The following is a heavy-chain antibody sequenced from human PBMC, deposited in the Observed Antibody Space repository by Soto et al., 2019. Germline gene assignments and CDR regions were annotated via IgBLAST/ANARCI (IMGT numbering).Heavy chain of an antibody. D-gene: IGHD2-8*01. V-gene: IGHV3-21*01. CDR2: ISSSSSYI. J-gene: IGHJ6*02. CDR1: GFTFSSYS. CDR3: ARDSKCTNGVCYHYYYYGMDV. Sequence: LRLSCAASGFTFSSYSMNWVRQAPGKGLEWVSSISSSSSYIYYADSVKGRFTISRDNAKNSLYLQMNSLRAEDTAVYYCARDSKCTNGVCYHYYYYGMDVWGQGTTVTSP.